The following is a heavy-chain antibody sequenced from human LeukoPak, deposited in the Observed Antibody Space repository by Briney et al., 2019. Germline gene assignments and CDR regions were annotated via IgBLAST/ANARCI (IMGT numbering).Heavy chain of an antibody. D-gene: IGHD2-2*01. Sequence: GASVKVSCKVSGYTLTELSMHWVRQAPGKGLEWMGGFDPEDGETIYAQKFQGRVTMTEDTSTDTAYMELSSLRSEDTAVYYCATDGRYCSSTSCYGCYYYGMDVWGQGTTVTVSS. CDR3: ATDGRYCSSTSCYGCYYYGMDV. CDR2: FDPEDGET. J-gene: IGHJ6*02. CDR1: GYTLTELS. V-gene: IGHV1-24*01.